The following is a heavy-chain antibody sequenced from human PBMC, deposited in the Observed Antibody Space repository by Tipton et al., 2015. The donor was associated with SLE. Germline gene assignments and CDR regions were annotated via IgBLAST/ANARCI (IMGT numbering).Heavy chain of an antibody. V-gene: IGHV4-34*01. CDR2: INHSGST. D-gene: IGHD3-10*01. J-gene: IGHJ1*01. Sequence: LRLSCAVYGGSFSGYYWSWIHQPPGKGLEWVGEINHSGSTNYNPSLKSRVTISVDTSKNQFSLKLSSVTAADTAVYYCARGGPYYYGSGSSPAEYFQYWGQGTLVTVSS. CDR3: ARGGPYYYGSGSSPAEYFQY. CDR1: GGSFSGYY.